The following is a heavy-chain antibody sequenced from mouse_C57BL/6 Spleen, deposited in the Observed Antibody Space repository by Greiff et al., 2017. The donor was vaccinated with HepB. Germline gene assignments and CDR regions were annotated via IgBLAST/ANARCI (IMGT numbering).Heavy chain of an antibody. D-gene: IGHD1-1*01. CDR3: AKKGHYGPYAMDY. CDR1: GFSLTSYG. Sequence: VQVVESGPGLVQPSQSLSITCTVSGFSLTSYGVHWVRQSPGKGLEWLGVIWRGGSTDYNAAFMSRLSITKDNSKSQVFFKMNSLQADDTAIYYCAKKGHYGPYAMDYWGQGTSVTVSS. V-gene: IGHV2-5*01. CDR2: IWRGGST. J-gene: IGHJ4*01.